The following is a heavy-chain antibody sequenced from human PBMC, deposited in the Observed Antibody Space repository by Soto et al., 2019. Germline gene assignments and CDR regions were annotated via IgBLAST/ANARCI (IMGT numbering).Heavy chain of an antibody. CDR3: ARDIVLVPAAIHYYYYYGMDV. D-gene: IGHD2-2*01. J-gene: IGHJ6*02. Sequence: ASVKVSCKASGYTFTSYGISWVRQAPGQGLEWMGWISAYNGNTNYAQKLQGRVTMTTDTSTSTAYMELRSLRSDDTAVYYCARDIVLVPAAIHYYYYYGMDVWGQGTTVTVSS. CDR2: ISAYNGNT. V-gene: IGHV1-18*01. CDR1: GYTFTSYG.